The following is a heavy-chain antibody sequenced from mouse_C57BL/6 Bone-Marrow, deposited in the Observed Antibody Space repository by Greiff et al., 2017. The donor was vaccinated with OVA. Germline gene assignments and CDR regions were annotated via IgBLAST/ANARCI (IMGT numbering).Heavy chain of an antibody. CDR3: ARHLLWYNVGFDY. Sequence: EVKLVESGGDLVKPGGSLKLSCAASGFTFSSYGMSWVRQTPDKRLEWVATISSGGSYTYYPDSVKGRVTISRDNAKNTLYLQMSSLKSEDTAMYYCARHLLWYNVGFDYWGQGTTLTVSS. J-gene: IGHJ2*01. CDR1: GFTFSSYG. D-gene: IGHD2-1*01. CDR2: ISSGGSYT. V-gene: IGHV5-6*01.